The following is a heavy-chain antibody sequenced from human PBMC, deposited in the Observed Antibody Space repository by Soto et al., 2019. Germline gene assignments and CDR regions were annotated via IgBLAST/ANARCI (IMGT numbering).Heavy chain of an antibody. V-gene: IGHV3-23*01. D-gene: IGHD3-22*01. Sequence: GGSLRLSCAASGSTFSSYAMSWVRQAPGKGLDWVSAITASGGNTYYAESVKGRFAISRDNSKNTLYLQVNSLRAEDTAVYYCAKRSRGSSGYFEYWGQGTLVTVSS. CDR3: AKRSRGSSGYFEY. J-gene: IGHJ4*02. CDR2: ITASGGNT. CDR1: GSTFSSYA.